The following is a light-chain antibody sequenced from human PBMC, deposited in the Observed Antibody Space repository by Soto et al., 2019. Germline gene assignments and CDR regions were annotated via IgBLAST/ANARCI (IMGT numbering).Light chain of an antibody. CDR3: SSYGSSNTVV. CDR1: SSDIGGYNS. CDR2: DVT. J-gene: IGLJ3*02. V-gene: IGLV2-14*01. Sequence: QSALTQPASVSGSPGQSITISCTGTSSDIGGYNSVSWYQQHPGKVPKLLIYDVTNRPSRISNRFSGSKSGNTASLTISGLQAEDEADYYCSSYGSSNTVVFGGGTKLTVL.